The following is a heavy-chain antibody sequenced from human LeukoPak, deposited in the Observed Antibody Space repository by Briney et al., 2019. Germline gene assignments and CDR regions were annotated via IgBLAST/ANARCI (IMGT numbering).Heavy chain of an antibody. J-gene: IGHJ4*02. D-gene: IGHD5-12*01. CDR1: GFTFSNAW. Sequence: GGSLRLSCAASGFTFSNAWMSWVRQAPGKGLEWVGRIKSKTDGGTTDYAAPVKGRFTFSRDDSKNTLYLQMNSLQTEDTAVYYCTTSLSGYDFLFDYWGQGTLVTVSS. CDR3: TTSLSGYDFLFDY. V-gene: IGHV3-15*01. CDR2: IKSKTDGGTT.